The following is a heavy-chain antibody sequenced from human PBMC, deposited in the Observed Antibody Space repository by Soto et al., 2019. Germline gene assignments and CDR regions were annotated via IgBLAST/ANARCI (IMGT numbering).Heavy chain of an antibody. CDR1: GGSISSGGYS. CDR3: ARTLMTTVTPYFDY. V-gene: IGHV4-30-2*01. CDR2: IYHSGST. J-gene: IGHJ4*02. D-gene: IGHD4-17*01. Sequence: SETLSLTCAVSGGSISSGGYSWSWIRQPPGKGLEWIGYIYHSGSTYYNPSLKSRVTISVDRSKNQFSLKLSSVTAADTAVYYCARTLMTTVTPYFDYWGQGTLVTVSS.